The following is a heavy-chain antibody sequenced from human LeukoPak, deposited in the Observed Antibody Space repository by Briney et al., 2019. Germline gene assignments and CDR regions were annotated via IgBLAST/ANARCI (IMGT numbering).Heavy chain of an antibody. D-gene: IGHD2-21*01. Sequence: GGSLRLSCAASGITFSHHGMDWVRQAPGKGLEWVAGIQYDGSIKFYLDSVKGRFTISRDNSKNTLDLQMKSLRFEDTAVYFCVQGGQYTRAYSDAFGLWGQGTMVTVSS. CDR3: VQGGQYTRAYSDAFGL. CDR1: GITFSHHG. J-gene: IGHJ3*01. V-gene: IGHV3-30*03. CDR2: IQYDGSIK.